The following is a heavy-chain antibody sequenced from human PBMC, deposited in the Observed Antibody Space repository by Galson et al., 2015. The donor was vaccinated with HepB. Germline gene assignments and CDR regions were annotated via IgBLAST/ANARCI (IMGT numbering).Heavy chain of an antibody. J-gene: IGHJ2*01. D-gene: IGHD3-10*01. V-gene: IGHV1-69*06. Sequence: SVKVSCKAPGGTFSSFAISWVRQAPGQGLEWMGGIIPLFGTANYAQKFQGRVTITADKSTSTAYMELSSLRSEDTAVYYCARVSGSGSYYNPLWYFDLWGRGTLVTVSS. CDR1: GGTFSSFA. CDR3: ARVSGSGSYYNPLWYFDL. CDR2: IIPLFGTA.